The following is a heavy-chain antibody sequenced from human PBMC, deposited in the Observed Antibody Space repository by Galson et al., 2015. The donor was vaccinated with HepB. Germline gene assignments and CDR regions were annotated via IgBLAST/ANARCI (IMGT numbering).Heavy chain of an antibody. D-gene: IGHD1-14*01. CDR3: ARDRNLYVMTDAFDI. CDR2: IIPIFGTA. Sequence: SVKVSCKASGGTFSSYAISWVRQAPGQGLEWMGGIIPIFGTANYAQKFQGRVTITADESTSTAYMELSSLRSEDTAVYYCARDRNLYVMTDAFDIWGQGTMVTVSS. CDR1: GGTFSSYA. J-gene: IGHJ3*02. V-gene: IGHV1-69*13.